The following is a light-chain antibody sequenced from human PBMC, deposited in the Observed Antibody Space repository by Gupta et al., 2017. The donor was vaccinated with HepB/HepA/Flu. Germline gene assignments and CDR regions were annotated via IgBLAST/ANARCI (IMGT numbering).Light chain of an antibody. J-gene: IGKJ1*01. V-gene: IGKV4-1*01. Sequence: VIDECPAALAVSLCVCATINCKSSQSLLYSSNNKNYLAWYQQKPGQPPKLLIYWASTRVSGVPDRFSGSGSGTDFTLTISSLQAEDVAVYHCHQYYTTPWTFGQGTKVEI. CDR3: HQYYTTPWT. CDR1: QSLLYSSNNKNY. CDR2: WAS.